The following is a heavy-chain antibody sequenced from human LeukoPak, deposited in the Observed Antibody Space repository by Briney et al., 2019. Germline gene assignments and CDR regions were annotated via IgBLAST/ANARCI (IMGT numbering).Heavy chain of an antibody. J-gene: IGHJ5*02. V-gene: IGHV4-4*09. CDR1: GGPISSYG. CDR3: ATSYDAKTAPYDL. Sequence: SETLSLTCTVSGGPISSYGWTWVRQPPGKALEWIGYIYTTGITDYYPSLTSRVTMSVDTSKNQVSMELRFLTAADTALYYCATSYDAKTAPYDLWGRGTLVTVSS. CDR2: IYTTGIT. D-gene: IGHD3-3*01.